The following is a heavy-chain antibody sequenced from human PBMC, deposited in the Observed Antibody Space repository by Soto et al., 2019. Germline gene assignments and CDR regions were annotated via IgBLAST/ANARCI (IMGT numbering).Heavy chain of an antibody. Sequence: GGSLRLSCAASGFTFSSYGMHWVRQAPGKGLEWVAVISYDGSNKYYADSVKGRFTISRDNSKNTLYLQMNSLRAEDTAVYYCAKVVGLRYFDWLGNYYYGMDVWGQGTTVTVSS. D-gene: IGHD3-9*01. CDR3: AKVVGLRYFDWLGNYYYGMDV. CDR2: ISYDGSNK. CDR1: GFTFSSYG. J-gene: IGHJ6*02. V-gene: IGHV3-30*18.